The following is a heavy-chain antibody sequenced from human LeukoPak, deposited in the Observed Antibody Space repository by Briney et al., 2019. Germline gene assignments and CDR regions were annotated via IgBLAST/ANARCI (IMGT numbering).Heavy chain of an antibody. Sequence: GRSLRLSCAASGFTFDDYAMHWVRQAPGEGLEWVSGISWNSGSIGYADSVKGRFTISRDNAKNSLYLQMNSLRVEDTALYYCAKGGAAGKFPADYWGQGTLVTVSS. CDR1: GFTFDDYA. V-gene: IGHV3-9*01. J-gene: IGHJ4*02. CDR2: ISWNSGSI. CDR3: AKGGAAGKFPADY. D-gene: IGHD6-13*01.